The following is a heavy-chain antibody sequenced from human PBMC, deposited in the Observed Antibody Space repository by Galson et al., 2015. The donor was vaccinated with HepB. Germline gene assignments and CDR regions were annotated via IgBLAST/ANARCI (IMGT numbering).Heavy chain of an antibody. CDR1: TFTFSTYA. V-gene: IGHV3-33*01. CDR3: ARDGKIFSDYDDNVGWYFNL. CDR2: IWYDGSNK. D-gene: IGHD4-23*01. J-gene: IGHJ2*01. Sequence: SLRLSCAASTFTFSTYAMHWIRQAPGKGLEWVAIIWYDGSNKYYADSVQGRFTTSRDNSKNTLYLQMNSLRDEDTAIYFCARDGKIFSDYDDNVGWYFNLWGRGTLVTVSS.